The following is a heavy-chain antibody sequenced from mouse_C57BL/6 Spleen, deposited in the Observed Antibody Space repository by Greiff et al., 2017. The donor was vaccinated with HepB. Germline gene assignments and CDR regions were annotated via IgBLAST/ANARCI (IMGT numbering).Heavy chain of an antibody. CDR3: ARSDYGNRGFAY. Sequence: QVQLKQSGAELVKPGASVKLSCKASGYTFTSYWMQWVKQRPGQGLEWIGEIDPSDSYTNYNQKFKGKATLTVDTSSSTAYMQLSSLTSEDSAVYYCARSDYGNRGFAYWGQGTLVTVSA. D-gene: IGHD2-1*01. CDR2: IDPSDSYT. CDR1: GYTFTSYW. J-gene: IGHJ3*01. V-gene: IGHV1-50*01.